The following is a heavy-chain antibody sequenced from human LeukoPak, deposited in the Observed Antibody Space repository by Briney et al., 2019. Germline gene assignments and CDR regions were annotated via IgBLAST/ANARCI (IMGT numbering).Heavy chain of an antibody. Sequence: DSVKGRFTISRDNAKNSLYLQMNSLRAEDTAVYYCARARSGHSYDYWGQGTLVTVSS. D-gene: IGHD3-3*01. J-gene: IGHJ4*02. V-gene: IGHV3-7*01. CDR3: ARARSGHSYDY.